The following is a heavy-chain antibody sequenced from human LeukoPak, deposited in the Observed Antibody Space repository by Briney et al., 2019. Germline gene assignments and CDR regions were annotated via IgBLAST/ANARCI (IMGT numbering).Heavy chain of an antibody. CDR3: ARSVTKATFDI. D-gene: IGHD4-17*01. Sequence: PSETLSLTCTVSGGSISSSSYYWGWIRQPPGKGLEWIGSIYYSGNTYYKPSLKSRVTISVDTSKNQFSLKLSSVTAADTAVYYCARSVTKATFDIWGQGPILSVSS. J-gene: IGHJ3*02. CDR1: GGSISSSSYY. V-gene: IGHV4-39*01. CDR2: IYYSGNT.